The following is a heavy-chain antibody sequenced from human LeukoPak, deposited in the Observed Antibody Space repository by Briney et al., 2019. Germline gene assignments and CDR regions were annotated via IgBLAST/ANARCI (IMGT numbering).Heavy chain of an antibody. CDR2: INSDGSST. V-gene: IGHV3-74*01. CDR3: ASPGYCSGSSCYSGYFQH. D-gene: IGHD2-15*01. J-gene: IGHJ1*01. Sequence: GGSLRLSCAASGFTFSSYWMHWVRQAPGKGLVWVSRINSDGSSTSYADSVKGRFTISRDNAKNTLYLQMNSPRAEDTAVYYCASPGYCSGSSCYSGYFQHWGQGTLVTVSS. CDR1: GFTFSSYW.